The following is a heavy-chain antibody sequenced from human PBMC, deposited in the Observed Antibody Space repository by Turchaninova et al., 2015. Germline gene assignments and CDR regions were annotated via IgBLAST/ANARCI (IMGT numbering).Heavy chain of an antibody. CDR2: FYYSGST. Sequence: QVQLQESGPGLVKPSQTLSLTCTVSGVAISRGGYYGIWLRHHPGKGLEWIGYFYYSGSTYYNPSLKSRVTISVDTSKNQFSLKLSSVTAADTAVYYCARAQGDYGDYGAFGLWGQGTMVTVSS. V-gene: IGHV4-31*03. CDR3: ARAQGDYGDYGAFGL. D-gene: IGHD4-17*01. J-gene: IGHJ3*01. CDR1: GVAISRGGYY.